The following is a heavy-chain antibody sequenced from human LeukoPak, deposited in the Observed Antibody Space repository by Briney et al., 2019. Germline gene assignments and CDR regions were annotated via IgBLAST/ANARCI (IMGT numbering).Heavy chain of an antibody. CDR1: GYTFTAYY. V-gene: IGHV1-2*02. Sequence: GASVKVSCKASGYTFTAYYMHWVRQAPGQGLGWMGWINPNSGGTRYAQKFQGRVTMTRDTSISTAYMDLSRLTSDDTAVYYCAGDPDVAVEDLDYWGQGTLVTVSS. J-gene: IGHJ4*02. CDR3: AGDPDVAVEDLDY. D-gene: IGHD2-21*01. CDR2: INPNSGGT.